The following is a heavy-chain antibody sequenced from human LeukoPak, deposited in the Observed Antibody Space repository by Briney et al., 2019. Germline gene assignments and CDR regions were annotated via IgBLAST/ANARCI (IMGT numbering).Heavy chain of an antibody. V-gene: IGHV4-59*01. D-gene: IGHD3-22*01. CDR1: GGSISSYY. Sequence: SETLSLTCTVSGGSISSYYWSWIRQPPGKGLEWIGYIYYSGSTNYNPSLKSRVTVSVDTSKNQFSLKLSSATAADTAVYYCAGANYDSSGVHWGQGTLVTVSS. J-gene: IGHJ4*02. CDR2: IYYSGST. CDR3: AGANYDSSGVH.